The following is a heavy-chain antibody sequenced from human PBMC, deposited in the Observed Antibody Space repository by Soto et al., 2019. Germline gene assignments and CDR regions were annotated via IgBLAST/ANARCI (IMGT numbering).Heavy chain of an antibody. CDR1: GCTLNSYP. Sequence: EVQMVESGGGLVQPGGSLRISCAASGCTLNSYPMKWVRQAPGKGLEWVSHISYTGTTMYYADSVKGRFTISRDIAKNSLYLQMNSLRDADTAVYYCARDNYDFPVEDWGHGTLVTVSS. V-gene: IGHV3-48*02. J-gene: IGHJ4*01. CDR3: ARDNYDFPVED. CDR2: ISYTGTTM. D-gene: IGHD3-3*01.